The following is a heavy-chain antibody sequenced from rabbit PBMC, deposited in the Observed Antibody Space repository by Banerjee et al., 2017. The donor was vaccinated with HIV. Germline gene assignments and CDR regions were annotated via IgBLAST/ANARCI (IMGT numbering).Heavy chain of an antibody. CDR1: GIDFSSYYD. CDR3: ARDGGSSVYTQYYFNL. D-gene: IGHD8-1*01. J-gene: IGHJ4*01. CDR2: IYAGSVGST. Sequence: QSLEESGGDLVKPGASLTLTCTASGIDFSSYYDMCWVRQAPGKGLEWIACIYAGSVGSTYYASWAKGRFTISRSTSLNTVTLQMTSLTAADTATYFCARDGGSSVYTQYYFNLWGPGTLVTVS. V-gene: IGHV1S40*01.